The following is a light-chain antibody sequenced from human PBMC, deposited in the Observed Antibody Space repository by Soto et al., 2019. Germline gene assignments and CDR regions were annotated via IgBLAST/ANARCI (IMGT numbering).Light chain of an antibody. CDR1: QSISSY. CDR2: AAS. J-gene: IGKJ3*01. Sequence: DIQMTQSPSSLSASVGDRVTITCRASQSISSYLNWYQQKPGKAPKLLIYAASSLPSGVPSRFSGSGSGTDFPLTISSLQPEDFATYYCQQSYSTPFTFGPGTKVDIK. CDR3: QQSYSTPFT. V-gene: IGKV1-39*01.